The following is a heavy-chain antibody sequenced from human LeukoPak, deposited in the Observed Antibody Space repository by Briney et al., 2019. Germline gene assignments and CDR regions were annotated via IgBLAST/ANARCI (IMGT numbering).Heavy chain of an antibody. CDR3: ARAVYYYGSGSPDYYYGMDV. J-gene: IGHJ6*04. CDR2: IIPIFGTA. V-gene: IGHV1-69*13. CDR1: GGTFSSYA. Sequence: SVKVSCKASGGTFSSYAISWVRQAPGQGLEWMGGIIPIFGTANYAQKFRGRVTITADESTSTAYMELSSLRSEDTAVYYCARAVYYYGSGSPDYYYGMDVWGKGTTVTVSS. D-gene: IGHD3-10*01.